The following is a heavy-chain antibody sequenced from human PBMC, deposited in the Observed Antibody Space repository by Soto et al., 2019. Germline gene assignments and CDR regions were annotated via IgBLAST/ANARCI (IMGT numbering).Heavy chain of an antibody. J-gene: IGHJ4*02. D-gene: IGHD4-17*01. CDR1: GFTFSDHS. CDR3: ARGLHGDYVGGFGY. CDR2: TRNKANSYTT. V-gene: IGHV3-72*01. Sequence: EVQLVESGGGLVQPGGSLRLSCAASGFTFSDHSMDWVRQAPGKGLEWVGRTRNKANSYTTEYAASVKGRFTISRDDSKNSLYLQMKSLKTEDTAVYYCARGLHGDYVGGFGYWGQGTLVTVSS.